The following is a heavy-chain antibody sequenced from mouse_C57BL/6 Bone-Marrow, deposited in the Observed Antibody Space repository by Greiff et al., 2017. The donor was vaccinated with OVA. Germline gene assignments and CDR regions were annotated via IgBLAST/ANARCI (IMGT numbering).Heavy chain of an antibody. Sequence: GQLKESGAELVKPGASVKMSCKASGYTFTTYHVEWMKQNHGKSLEWIGNFYPYNDDTKYNEKFKGKATLTVEKSSSTVYLELSRLTSDDSAVYYCARRAGTRGYFDVWGTGTTVTVSS. D-gene: IGHD3-3*01. CDR1: GYTFTTYH. V-gene: IGHV1-47*01. CDR3: ARRAGTRGYFDV. CDR2: FYPYNDDT. J-gene: IGHJ1*03.